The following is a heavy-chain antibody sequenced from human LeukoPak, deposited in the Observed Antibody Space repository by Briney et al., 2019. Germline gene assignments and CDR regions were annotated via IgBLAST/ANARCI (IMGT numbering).Heavy chain of an antibody. CDR3: AKGREPLRYFGWLPTFDY. CDR2: ISGSGGST. Sequence: GGSLRLSCAASGFTFSSYAMSWVRQAPGKGLEWVSAISGSGGSTYYADSVKGRFTISRDNSKNTLYLQMNSLRAEDTAVYYCAKGREPLRYFGWLPTFDYWGQGTLVTVSS. CDR1: GFTFSSYA. J-gene: IGHJ4*02. D-gene: IGHD3-9*01. V-gene: IGHV3-23*01.